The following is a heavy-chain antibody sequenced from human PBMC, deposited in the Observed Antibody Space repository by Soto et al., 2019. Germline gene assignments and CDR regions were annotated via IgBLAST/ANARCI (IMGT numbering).Heavy chain of an antibody. CDR3: ARGGPDYIWGSYRPFDY. CDR2: INPNSGGT. CDR1: GYTFTGYY. V-gene: IGHV1-2*04. Sequence: ASVKVSCKASGYTFTGYYMHWVRQAPGQGLEWMGWINPNSGGTNYAQKFQGWVTMTRDTSISTAYMEQSRLRSDDTAVYYCARGGPDYIWGSYRPFDYWGQGTLVTVSS. J-gene: IGHJ4*02. D-gene: IGHD3-16*02.